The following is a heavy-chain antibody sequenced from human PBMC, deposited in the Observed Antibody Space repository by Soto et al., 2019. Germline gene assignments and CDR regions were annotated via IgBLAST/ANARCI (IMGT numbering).Heavy chain of an antibody. J-gene: IGHJ4*02. CDR1: GGSISSSNW. Sequence: QVQLQESGPGLVKPSGTLSLTCAVYGGSISSSNWWSWVRQPPGKGLEWIGEIYHSGSTNYNPSLKSRVNISVDKSKNQFSLRLSSVTAADTAVYYCARDAPLAAVPDYWGQGTLVTVSS. D-gene: IGHD6-13*01. CDR2: IYHSGST. CDR3: ARDAPLAAVPDY. V-gene: IGHV4-4*02.